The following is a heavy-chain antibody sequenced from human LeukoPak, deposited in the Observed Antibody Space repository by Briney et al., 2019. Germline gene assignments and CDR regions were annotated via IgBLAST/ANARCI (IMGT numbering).Heavy chain of an antibody. Sequence: SGTLSLTCTVSGDSINSLDLWSWVRQPPGKGLERIGEMYLSGTTHSNPSVKSRVTISIDKSKNQFFLNLSSVTAADTAVYYCAGLVGRYSSGLYYYYFDYWGQGTLVTVSS. CDR2: MYLSGTT. CDR3: AGLVGRYSSGLYYYYFDY. CDR1: GDSINSLDL. V-gene: IGHV4-4*02. J-gene: IGHJ4*02. D-gene: IGHD3-22*01.